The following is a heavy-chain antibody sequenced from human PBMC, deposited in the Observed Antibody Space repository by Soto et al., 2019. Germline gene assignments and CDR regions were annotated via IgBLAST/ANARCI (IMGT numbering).Heavy chain of an antibody. V-gene: IGHV1-69*06. CDR1: GGTFSSYA. D-gene: IGHD3-3*01. J-gene: IGHJ4*02. Sequence: QVQLVQSGAEVQKPGSSVKVSCKASGGTFSSYAISWVRQAPGQGLEWMGGIIPIFGTANYAQKFQGWVTMTRDTSSSTAHVERSRLRSDDTAVYYCARGGPIRFLEWLRGYGDYWGQGTLVTVSS. CDR3: ARGGPIRFLEWLRGYGDY. CDR2: IIPIFGTA.